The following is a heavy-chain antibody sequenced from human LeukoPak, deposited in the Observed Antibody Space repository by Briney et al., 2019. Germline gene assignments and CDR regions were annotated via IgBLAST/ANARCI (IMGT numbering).Heavy chain of an antibody. CDR3: ARYHSGWYYSDY. J-gene: IGHJ4*02. CDR1: GFIVSSNY. D-gene: IGHD6-19*01. CDR2: IYSGGTT. Sequence: GGSLRLSCAASGFIVSSNYMSWVRQAPGEGLEWVSVIYSGGTTYYADSVKGRFTISRDNSKNTLYLQMNSLRAEDTAVYYCARYHSGWYYSDYWGQGTLVTVSS. V-gene: IGHV3-53*01.